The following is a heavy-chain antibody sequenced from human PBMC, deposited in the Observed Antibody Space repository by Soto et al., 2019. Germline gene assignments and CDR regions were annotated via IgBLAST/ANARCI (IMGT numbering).Heavy chain of an antibody. CDR2: IKSKTDGGTT. CDR1: GFTFSNAW. V-gene: IGHV3-15*01. CDR3: TKTLYYDILTGYFGGYYFDY. J-gene: IGHJ4*02. D-gene: IGHD3-9*01. Sequence: VQLVESGGGLVKPGGSLRLSCAASGFTFSNAWMSWVRQAPGKGLEWVGRIKSKTDGGTTDYAAPVKGRFTISRDDSKNTLYLQMNSLKTEDTAVYYCTKTLYYDILTGYFGGYYFDYWGQGTLVTVSS.